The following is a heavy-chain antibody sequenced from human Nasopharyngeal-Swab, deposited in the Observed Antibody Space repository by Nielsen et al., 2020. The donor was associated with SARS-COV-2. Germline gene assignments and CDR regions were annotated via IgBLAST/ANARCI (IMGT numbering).Heavy chain of an antibody. D-gene: IGHD6-19*01. Sequence: GESLKISCTASGFTFGDYAMSWVRQAPGKGLEWVGFIRSKAYGGTTEYAASVKGRFTISRDDSKSIAYLQMNSLKTEDTAVYYCTRETRIAVAGTLLYYYYYMDVWGKGTTVTVS. J-gene: IGHJ6*03. CDR2: IRSKAYGGTT. CDR3: TRETRIAVAGTLLYYYYYMDV. V-gene: IGHV3-49*04. CDR1: GFTFGDYA.